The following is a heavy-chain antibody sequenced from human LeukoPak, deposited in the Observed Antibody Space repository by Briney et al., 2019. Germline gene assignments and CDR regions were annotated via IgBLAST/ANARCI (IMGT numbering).Heavy chain of an antibody. V-gene: IGHV3-30*18. J-gene: IGHJ6*03. CDR2: ISYDGSNK. Sequence: GGSLRLSCAASGFTFSSYGMHWVRQAPGKGLEWVAVISYDGSNKYYADSVKGRFTISRDNSKNTLYLQMNSLRAEDTAIYYCAKDGVSSSYYYYYMDVWGKGTTVTVSS. CDR1: GFTFSSYG. D-gene: IGHD3-16*01. CDR3: AKDGVSSSYYYYYMDV.